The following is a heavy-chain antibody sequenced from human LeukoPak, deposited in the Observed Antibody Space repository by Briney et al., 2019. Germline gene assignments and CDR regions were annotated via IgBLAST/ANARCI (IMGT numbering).Heavy chain of an antibody. D-gene: IGHD6-19*01. J-gene: IGHJ4*02. V-gene: IGHV3-53*01. CDR2: IYSGGST. Sequence: GGSLRLSCVASGFTVSSNYMSWVRQAPGKGLEWVSVIYSGGSTYYADSVKGRFTISRDNSKNTLYLQMNSLRAEDTAVYYCARSYSGWFSPLDYWGQGTLVTVSS. CDR3: ARSYSGWFSPLDY. CDR1: GFTVSSNY.